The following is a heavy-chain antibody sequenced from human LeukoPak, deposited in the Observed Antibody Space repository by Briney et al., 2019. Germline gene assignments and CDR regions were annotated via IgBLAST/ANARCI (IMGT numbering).Heavy chain of an antibody. CDR3: ARVGYSSRSPNDY. CDR1: GGSFSGYY. Sequence: PSETLSLTCAVYGGSFSGYYWSWIRQPPGKGLEWIGEINHSGSTNYNPSLKSRVTISVDTSKNQFSLKLSSVTAADTAVYYCARVGYSSRSPNDYWGQGTLVTVSS. V-gene: IGHV4-34*01. CDR2: INHSGST. D-gene: IGHD6-13*01. J-gene: IGHJ4*02.